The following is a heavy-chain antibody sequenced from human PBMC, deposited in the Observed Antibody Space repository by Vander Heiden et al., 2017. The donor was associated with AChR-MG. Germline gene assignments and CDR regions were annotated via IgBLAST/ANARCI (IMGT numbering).Heavy chain of an antibody. V-gene: IGHV5-51*01. CDR3: ASSGSVNHYFDY. Sequence: EVHLLPSRSAVNIPGESLKIASKGSGYIFTSYWIGWVRQMPGKCLEWMGITYPGDSDTRYSPAFQGQVTISADKSISTAYLQWRSMKASDTAMYYYASSGSVNHYFDYWGQGTLVTVSS. J-gene: IGHJ4*02. CDR1: GYIFTSYW. CDR2: TYPGDSDT. D-gene: IGHD1-26*01.